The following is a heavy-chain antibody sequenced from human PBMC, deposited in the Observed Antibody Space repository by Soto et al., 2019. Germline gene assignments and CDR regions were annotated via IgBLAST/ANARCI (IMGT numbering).Heavy chain of an antibody. Sequence: QVQLVQSGAEVKKPGASVKVSRKASGYTFTSYDINWVRQATGQGLEWMGWMNPNSGNTGYAQKSQGRVTMTRNTSISTAYMELSRLRSDDTAVYYCASGWVTHGGHYYYYGMDVWGQGTTVTVSS. CDR2: MNPNSGNT. V-gene: IGHV1-8*01. CDR1: GYTFTSYD. D-gene: IGHD4-17*01. J-gene: IGHJ6*02. CDR3: ASGWVTHGGHYYYYGMDV.